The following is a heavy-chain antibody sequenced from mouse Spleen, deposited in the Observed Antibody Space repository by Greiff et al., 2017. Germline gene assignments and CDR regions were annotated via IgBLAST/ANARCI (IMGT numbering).Heavy chain of an antibody. V-gene: IGHV14-4*01. D-gene: IGHD1-1*01. J-gene: IGHJ1*01. Sequence: VQLQQSGAELVRPGASVKLSCTASGFNIKDDYMHWVKQRPEQGLEWIGWIDPENGDTEYASKFQGKATITADTSSNTAYLQLSSLTSEDTAVYYCTITTVVGWYFDVWGAGTTVTVSS. CDR1: GFNIKDDY. CDR2: IDPENGDT. CDR3: TITTVVGWYFDV.